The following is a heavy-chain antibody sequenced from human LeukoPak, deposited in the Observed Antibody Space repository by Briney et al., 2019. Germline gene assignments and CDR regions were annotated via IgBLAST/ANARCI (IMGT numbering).Heavy chain of an antibody. CDR1: GFTFTTSW. V-gene: IGHV3-74*01. CDR2: IESDGTST. J-gene: IGHJ6*02. D-gene: IGHD5-18*01. CDR3: AREVWILSPYGMDV. Sequence: AGGSLRLSCAASGFTFTTSWMHWFRQAPGKGLVWVSRIESDGTSTTYADSVKGRSTISRDNSKNTLYLQMNSLRAEDTAVYYCAREVWILSPYGMDVWGQGTTVTVSS.